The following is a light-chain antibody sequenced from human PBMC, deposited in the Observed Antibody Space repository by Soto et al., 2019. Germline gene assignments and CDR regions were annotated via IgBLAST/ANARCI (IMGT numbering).Light chain of an antibody. J-gene: IGLJ3*02. Sequence: QSALTQPASVSGSPGQSITISCTAISSDVGSYNLVSWYQQHPGKAPKLMIYEGSKRPSGVSNRFSGSKSGNTASLTISGLQAEDEADYYCCSYAGSSTWVFGGGTKVTVL. V-gene: IGLV2-23*01. CDR1: SSDVGSYNL. CDR2: EGS. CDR3: CSYAGSSTWV.